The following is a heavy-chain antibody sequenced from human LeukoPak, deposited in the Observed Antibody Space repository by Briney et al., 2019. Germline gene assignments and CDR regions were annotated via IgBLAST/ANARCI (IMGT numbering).Heavy chain of an antibody. CDR3: ARGHLLWFGSSGDWFDP. D-gene: IGHD3-10*01. Sequence: PGGSLRLSCAASGSTFSSYWMSWVRQAPGKGLEWVANIKQDGSEKYYVDSVKGRFTISRDNAKNSLYLQMNSLRAEDTAVYYCARGHLLWFGSSGDWFDPWGQGTLVTVSS. J-gene: IGHJ5*02. CDR2: IKQDGSEK. CDR1: GSTFSSYW. V-gene: IGHV3-7*03.